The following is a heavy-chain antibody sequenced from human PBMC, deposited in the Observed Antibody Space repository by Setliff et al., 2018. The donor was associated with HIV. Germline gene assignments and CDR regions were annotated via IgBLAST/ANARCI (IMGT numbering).Heavy chain of an antibody. J-gene: IGHJ4*02. CDR2: IYSGGST. CDR1: GGSISSSGYS. V-gene: IGHV4-39*01. Sequence: SETLSLTCTVSGGSISSSGYSWGWIRQPPGKGLEWIGSIYSGGSTYYNPSLQSRVIISVDTSNNQISLKLTSVTAADTAVYYCTIPASSLAPNWGRGTQVTVSS. CDR3: TIPASSLAPN.